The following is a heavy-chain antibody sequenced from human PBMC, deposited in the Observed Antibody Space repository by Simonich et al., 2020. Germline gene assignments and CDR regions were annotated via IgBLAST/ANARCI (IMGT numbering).Heavy chain of an antibody. CDR3: ARDFRLQLVEIGTYYYYGMDV. CDR1: GFTFSSYE. Sequence: EVQLVESGGGLVQPGGSLRLSCAASGFTFSSYEMNWVRQAPGKGLGWVSYISSSGSTSYYADSVKGRFTISRDNAKNTLYLQMNSLRAEDTAVYYCARDFRLQLVEIGTYYYYGMDVWGQGTTVTVSS. D-gene: IGHD6-6*01. J-gene: IGHJ6*02. CDR2: ISSSGSTS. V-gene: IGHV3-48*03.